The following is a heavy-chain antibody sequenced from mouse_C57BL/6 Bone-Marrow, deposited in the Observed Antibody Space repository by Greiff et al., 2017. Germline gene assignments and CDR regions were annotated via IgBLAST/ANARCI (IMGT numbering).Heavy chain of an antibody. V-gene: IGHV1-64*01. D-gene: IGHD4-1*01. Sequence: VKLVESGAELVKPGASVKLSCKASGYTFTSYWMHWVKQRPGQGLEWIGMIHPNSGSTNYNEKFKSKATLTVDKSSSTAYMQLSSLTSEDSAVYYCALTGRDYWGQGTTLTVSS. CDR1: GYTFTSYW. CDR3: ALTGRDY. J-gene: IGHJ2*01. CDR2: IHPNSGST.